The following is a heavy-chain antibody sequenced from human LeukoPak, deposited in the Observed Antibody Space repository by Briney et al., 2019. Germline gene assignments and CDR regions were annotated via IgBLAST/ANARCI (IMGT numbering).Heavy chain of an antibody. CDR1: GGTFSSYA. V-gene: IGHV1-69*13. D-gene: IGHD5-12*01. CDR3: ASGAALVATIYDYYYYMDV. CDR2: IIPIFGTA. J-gene: IGHJ6*03. Sequence: GASVKVSCKASGGTFSSYAISWVRQAPGQGLEWMGGIIPIFGTANYAQKFQGRVTITADESTSTAYMELSSLRSEDTAVYYCASGAALVATIYDYYYYMDVWGKGTTVTISS.